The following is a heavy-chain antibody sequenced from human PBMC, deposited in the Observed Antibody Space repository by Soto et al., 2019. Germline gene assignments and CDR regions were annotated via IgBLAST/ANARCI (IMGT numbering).Heavy chain of an antibody. CDR3: AASGIVVVPAAPTYYYYYMGV. Sequence: VKGACKAAGFTFSRYARRWVRQAREQRLEWIGWIVVGSGNTNYAQKFQERVTITRDMSTSTAYMELSSLRSEDTAVYYCAASGIVVVPAAPTYYYYYMGVWGKGTTVTVSS. CDR1: GFTFSRYA. J-gene: IGHJ6*03. V-gene: IGHV1-58*02. D-gene: IGHD2-2*01. CDR2: IVVGSGNT.